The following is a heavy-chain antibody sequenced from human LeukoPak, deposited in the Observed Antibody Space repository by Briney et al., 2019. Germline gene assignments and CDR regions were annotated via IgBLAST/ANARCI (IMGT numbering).Heavy chain of an antibody. CDR1: GGSISSGSYY. D-gene: IGHD5-24*01. Sequence: SSETLSLTCTVSGGSISSGSYYWSWIRQPAGKGLEWIGRIYTSGSTNYNPSLKSRVTISVDTSKNQFSLKLSSVTAADTAVYYCARAKSTRGMGAFDIWGQGTMVTVSS. CDR2: IYTSGST. J-gene: IGHJ3*02. V-gene: IGHV4-61*02. CDR3: ARAKSTRGMGAFDI.